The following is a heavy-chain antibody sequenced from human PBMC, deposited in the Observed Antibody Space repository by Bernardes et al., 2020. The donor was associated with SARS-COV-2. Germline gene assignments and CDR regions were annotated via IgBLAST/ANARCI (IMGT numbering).Heavy chain of an antibody. J-gene: IGHJ6*02. CDR3: AKESGDYWSNFFAMDV. CDR1: GYRFGFYA. V-gene: IGHV3-23*01. D-gene: IGHD2-21*02. CDR2: ISGSSGTT. Sequence: GSLRLSCAASGYRFGFYAMSWVRQAPGKGLEWISAISGSSGTTYYADSVKGRFTISRENSKSTLYLQMDSLTADDTAKYYCAKESGDYWSNFFAMDVWGQGTTVIVSS.